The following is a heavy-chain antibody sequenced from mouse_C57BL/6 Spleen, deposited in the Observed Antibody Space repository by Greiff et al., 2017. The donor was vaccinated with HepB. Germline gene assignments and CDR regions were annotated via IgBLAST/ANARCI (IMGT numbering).Heavy chain of an antibody. CDR2: IYPGDGDT. V-gene: IGHV1-82*01. CDR3: ASTTVDYFDY. D-gene: IGHD1-1*01. Sequence: VKLQQSGPELVKPGASVKISCKASGYAFSSSWMNWVKQRPGKGLEWIGRIYPGDGDTNYNGKFKGKATLTADKSSSTAYMQLSSLTSEDSAVYFCASTTVDYFDYWGQGTTLTVSS. CDR1: GYAFSSSW. J-gene: IGHJ2*01.